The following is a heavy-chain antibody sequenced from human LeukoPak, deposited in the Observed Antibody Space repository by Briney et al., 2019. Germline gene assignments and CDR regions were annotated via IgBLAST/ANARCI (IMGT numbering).Heavy chain of an antibody. D-gene: IGHD3-3*02. J-gene: IGHJ3*01. CDR1: GFTFSSYA. CDR3: AKIRAPAYDV. Sequence: GGSLRLSCAASGFTFSSYAMNWVRQAPGKGLEWVSAISGSGGGPYYADSVKGRFTISRDDSKNTLYLQMNSLRDEDTARYYCAKIRAPAYDVWGQGTMVTVSS. V-gene: IGHV3-23*01. CDR2: ISGSGGGP.